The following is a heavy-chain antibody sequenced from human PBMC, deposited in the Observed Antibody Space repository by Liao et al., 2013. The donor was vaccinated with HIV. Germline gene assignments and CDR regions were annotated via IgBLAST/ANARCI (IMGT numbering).Heavy chain of an antibody. V-gene: IGHV4-30-4*08. Sequence: QVQLQESGPGLVKPSQTLSLTCTVSGGSISSGDYYWSWIRQPPGKGLEWIGYIYYSGSTNYNPSLKSRVTISVDTSKNQFSLKLSSVTAADTAVYYCARRTEYSGYDEDAFDIWGQGTMVTVSS. CDR2: IYYSGST. J-gene: IGHJ3*02. CDR3: ARRTEYSGYDEDAFDI. D-gene: IGHD5-12*01. CDR1: GGSISSGDYY.